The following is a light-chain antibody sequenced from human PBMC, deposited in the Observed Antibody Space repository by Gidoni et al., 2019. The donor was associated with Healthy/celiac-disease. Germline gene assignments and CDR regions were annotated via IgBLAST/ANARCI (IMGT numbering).Light chain of an antibody. CDR3: QQYDNLLLT. CDR2: DAS. V-gene: IGKV1-33*01. J-gene: IGKJ4*01. Sequence: DIQMTQSPSSLSASVGDRVTITCQASQDISNYLNWYQQKPVKAPKLLLYDASNLETGVPSRFSGVGSGTDFTFTISSLQPEDIATYFCQQYDNLLLTFGGGTKVEIK. CDR1: QDISNY.